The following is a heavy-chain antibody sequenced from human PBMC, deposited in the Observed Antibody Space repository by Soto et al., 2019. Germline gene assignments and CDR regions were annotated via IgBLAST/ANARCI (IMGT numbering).Heavy chain of an antibody. CDR2: INHSGST. CDR1: GGSFSGYY. D-gene: IGHD3-10*01. J-gene: IGHJ6*02. V-gene: IGHV4-34*01. CDR3: ARGRITMVRGVISAYYYSCMDV. Sequence: QVQLQQWGAGLLKPSETLSLTCAVYGGSFSGYYWSWIRQPPGKGLEWIGEINHSGSTNYNPSLKRRVTISVDTSKHQFTLQLSSVTAAATAVYYWARGRITMVRGVISAYYYSCMDVWGQGTTVTVSS.